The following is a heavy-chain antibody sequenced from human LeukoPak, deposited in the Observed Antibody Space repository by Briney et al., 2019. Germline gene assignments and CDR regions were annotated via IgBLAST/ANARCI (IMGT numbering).Heavy chain of an antibody. CDR2: INQDGSER. CDR1: LFTFSTYW. V-gene: IGHV3-7*01. Sequence: PGGSLRLSCAASLFTFSTYWMSWVRQAPGKRLEWVANINQDGSERYLVDSVKGRFTISRDNAKNSLYLQMNSLRAEDTAVYYCARVVAARSFYFDYWGQGTLVTVSS. J-gene: IGHJ4*02. D-gene: IGHD2-15*01. CDR3: ARVVAARSFYFDY.